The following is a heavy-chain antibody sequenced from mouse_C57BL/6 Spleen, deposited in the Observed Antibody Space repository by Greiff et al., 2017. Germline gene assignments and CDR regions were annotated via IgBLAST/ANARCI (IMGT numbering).Heavy chain of an antibody. Sequence: QVTLKESGPGILQSSQTLSLTCSFSGFSLSTSGMGVSWIRQPSGKGLEWLAHIYWDDDKRYNPSLKSRLTISKDTSRNQVFLKITSVDTADTATYYCARSSEGNRYYYAMDYWGQGTSVTVSS. D-gene: IGHD2-1*01. CDR3: ARSSEGNRYYYAMDY. J-gene: IGHJ4*01. V-gene: IGHV8-12*01. CDR2: IYWDDDK. CDR1: GFSLSTSGMG.